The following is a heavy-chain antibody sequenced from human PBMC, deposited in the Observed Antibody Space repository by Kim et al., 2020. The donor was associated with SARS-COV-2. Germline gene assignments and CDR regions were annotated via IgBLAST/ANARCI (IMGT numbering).Heavy chain of an antibody. CDR2: IESRTDGGTT. D-gene: IGHD4-4*01. CDR3: TTGGPFESNSKKGYYFDY. Sequence: GGSLRLSCAASRFTFSNAWMSWVRQTPEKGLEWVGRIESRTDGGTTDYAAPVKGRFTISRDDSRNTLYLQMTSLTTEDTGVYYCTTGGPFESNSKKGYYFDYWGQGTLVTVSP. V-gene: IGHV3-15*04. J-gene: IGHJ4*02. CDR1: RFTFSNAW.